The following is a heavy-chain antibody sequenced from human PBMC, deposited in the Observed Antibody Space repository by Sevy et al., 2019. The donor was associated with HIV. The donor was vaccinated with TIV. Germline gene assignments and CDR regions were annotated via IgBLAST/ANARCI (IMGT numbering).Heavy chain of an antibody. D-gene: IGHD3-3*01. Sequence: GGSLRLSCAASGFTFSSYSMNWVRQAPGKGLEWVSSISSSSSYIYYADSVKGRFTISRDNAKNSLYLQMNSLRAEDTAVYYCAKAVLRFLEWLLFFDYWGQGTLVTVSS. CDR2: ISSSSSYI. CDR3: AKAVLRFLEWLLFFDY. CDR1: GFTFSSYS. J-gene: IGHJ4*02. V-gene: IGHV3-21*01.